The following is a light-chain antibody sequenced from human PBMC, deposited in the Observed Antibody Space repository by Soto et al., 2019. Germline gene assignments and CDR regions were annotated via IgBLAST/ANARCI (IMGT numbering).Light chain of an antibody. CDR3: QHYNSYSEA. CDR2: GAS. V-gene: IGKV1-5*01. J-gene: IGKJ1*01. CDR1: QSISSY. Sequence: EIQMNQSPSSLSAYVGDRVTITCRASQSISSYLNWYQQKPGKAPNLLIYGASSLESGVPSRFSGGGSGTEFTLTISSLQPDDFATYYCQHYNSYSEAFGQGTKV.